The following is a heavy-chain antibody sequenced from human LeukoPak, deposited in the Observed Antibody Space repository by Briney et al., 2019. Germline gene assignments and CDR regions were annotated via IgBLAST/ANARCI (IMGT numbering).Heavy chain of an antibody. J-gene: IGHJ4*02. Sequence: GGSLRLSCAASGFTFSSYWMTRVRQAPGKGLEWVAHIKQDGSEKYYVDSVKGRFTISRDNAKNSLYLQMSSLRAEDTAVYYCARNSNGDSLGYWGQGNLVTVSS. V-gene: IGHV3-7*01. CDR3: ARNSNGDSLGY. CDR2: IKQDGSEK. D-gene: IGHD4-17*01. CDR1: GFTFSSYW.